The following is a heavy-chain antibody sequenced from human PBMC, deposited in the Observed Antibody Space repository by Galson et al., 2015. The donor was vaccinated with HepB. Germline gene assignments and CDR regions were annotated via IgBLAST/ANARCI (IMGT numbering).Heavy chain of an antibody. CDR2: IKSKTDGGTT. CDR1: GFTFSNAW. Sequence: SLRLSCAASGFTFSNAWMSWVRQAPGKGLEWVGRIKSKTDGGTTDYAAPVKGRFTISRDDSKNTLYLQMNSLKTEDTAVYYCTPRPQQQLGTHYFDYWGQGTLVTVSS. D-gene: IGHD6-13*01. V-gene: IGHV3-15*01. J-gene: IGHJ4*02. CDR3: TPRPQQQLGTHYFDY.